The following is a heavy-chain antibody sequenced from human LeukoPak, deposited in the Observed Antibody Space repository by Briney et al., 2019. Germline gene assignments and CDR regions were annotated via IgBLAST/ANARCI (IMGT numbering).Heavy chain of an antibody. D-gene: IGHD1-26*01. CDR3: AKEGMGSEATTADGAFDI. J-gene: IGHJ3*02. V-gene: IGHV4-59*12. CDR2: LYDTGST. Sequence: SESLSLTCTVSGGSISVYPWSWVRQPPGKGLEWVGYLYDTGSTNYNPSLKSRVTISVDTSKNQIPLKLSSVTAAGTAVYFCAKEGMGSEATTADGAFDIWGQGTTVTVSS. CDR1: GGSISVYP.